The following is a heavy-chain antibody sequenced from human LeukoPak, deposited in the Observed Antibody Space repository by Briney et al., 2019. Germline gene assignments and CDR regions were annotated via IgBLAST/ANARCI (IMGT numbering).Heavy chain of an antibody. J-gene: IGHJ4*02. D-gene: IGHD5-12*01. CDR2: IRGTGTDT. Sequence: GGSLRLSCAASGFTFSTYAMSWVRQAPGKGLEWVSGIRGTGTDTYYADSVKGRFTISRDNSKNTLYLQMNSLRAEDTAIYYCAKTSRANGAYDSPFDYWGQGTLGTVSS. CDR1: GFTFSTYA. V-gene: IGHV3-23*01. CDR3: AKTSRANGAYDSPFDY.